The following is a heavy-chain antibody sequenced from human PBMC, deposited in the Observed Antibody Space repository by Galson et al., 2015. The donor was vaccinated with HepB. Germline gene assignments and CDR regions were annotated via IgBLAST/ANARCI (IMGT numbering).Heavy chain of an antibody. J-gene: IGHJ4*02. CDR1: GFTFSSYG. D-gene: IGHD3-22*01. CDR3: AKVVGGYYYDSSGYNRAAYFDY. Sequence: SLRLSCAASGFTFSSYGMHWVRQAPGKGLEWVAVISYDGSNKYYADSVRGRFTISRDNSKNTLYLQMNSLRAEDTAVYYCAKVVGGYYYDSSGYNRAAYFDYWGQGTLVTVSS. CDR2: ISYDGSNK. V-gene: IGHV3-30*18.